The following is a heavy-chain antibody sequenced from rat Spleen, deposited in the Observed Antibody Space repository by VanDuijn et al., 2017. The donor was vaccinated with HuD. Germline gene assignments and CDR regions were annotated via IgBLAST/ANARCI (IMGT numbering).Heavy chain of an antibody. Sequence: EVQLVESGGGLVQPGRSLKLSCAASGFTFSDYYMAWVRQAPKKGLEWVATITYDGGSTFYRDSVKGRFTISRDNAKSTLYLQMDSLRSEDTATYYCARQGRGERTYYYVLDAWGQGASVTVSS. D-gene: IGHD4-3*01. CDR3: ARQGRGERTYYYVLDA. J-gene: IGHJ4*01. CDR2: ITYDGGST. CDR1: GFTFSDYY. V-gene: IGHV5-7*01.